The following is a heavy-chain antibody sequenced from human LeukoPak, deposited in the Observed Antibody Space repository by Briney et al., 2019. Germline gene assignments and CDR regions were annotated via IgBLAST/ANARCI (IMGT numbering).Heavy chain of an antibody. J-gene: IGHJ3*02. Sequence: PSETLSLTCTVSGGSVSTFYWSWIRHPAGKGLEWIGRVYTTGTTNYNPSLKSRVTMSVDTSKNQFSLNLTSVTAADTAVYYWGREIEVAGRGLDNWGQGTMVTVSS. CDR1: GGSVSTFY. CDR2: VYTTGTT. D-gene: IGHD6-19*01. V-gene: IGHV4-4*07. CDR3: GREIEVAGRGLDN.